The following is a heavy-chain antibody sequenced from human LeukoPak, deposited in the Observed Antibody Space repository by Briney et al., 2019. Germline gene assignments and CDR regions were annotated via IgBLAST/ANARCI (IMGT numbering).Heavy chain of an antibody. CDR1: GVSSSSGDYY. CDR3: ARDRRYCSSTSCYRRLPIGWFDP. D-gene: IGHD2-2*02. Sequence: SQTLSLTCTVSGVSSSSGDYYWSWIRQPPGKGREWIGYIYYSGSTHYNPSLKSRVTISVDTTKNQFSLKLSSVTAADTAVYYCARDRRYCSSTSCYRRLPIGWFDPWGQGTLVTVSS. CDR2: IYYSGST. V-gene: IGHV4-30-4*01. J-gene: IGHJ5*02.